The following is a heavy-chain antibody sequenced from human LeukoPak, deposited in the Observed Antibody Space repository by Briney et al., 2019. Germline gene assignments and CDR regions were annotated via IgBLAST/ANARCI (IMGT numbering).Heavy chain of an antibody. CDR1: GYPISSGYF. V-gene: IGHV4-38-2*02. Sequence: SETLSLTCTVSGYPISSGYFWGWIRQPPGKGLEFIASIFHSGYTYYDPSLKSRVTISVDTSKNQFSLRMNSVTAADTAVYYCARGKSRGSHIDYWGQGTLVTVSS. D-gene: IGHD1-26*01. CDR2: IFHSGYT. CDR3: ARGKSRGSHIDY. J-gene: IGHJ4*02.